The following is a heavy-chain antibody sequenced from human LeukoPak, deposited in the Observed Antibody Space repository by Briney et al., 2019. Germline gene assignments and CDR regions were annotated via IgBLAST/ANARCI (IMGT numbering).Heavy chain of an antibody. CDR2: IIPIFGTA. CDR1: GGTFSSYA. D-gene: IGHD7-27*01. Sequence: SVKVSCKASGGTFSSYAISWVRQAPGQGLGWMGGIIPIFGTANYAQKFQGRVTITTDESTSTAYMELSSLRSEDTAVYYCAIRNWGLYYFDYWGQGTLVTVSS. J-gene: IGHJ4*02. V-gene: IGHV1-69*05. CDR3: AIRNWGLYYFDY.